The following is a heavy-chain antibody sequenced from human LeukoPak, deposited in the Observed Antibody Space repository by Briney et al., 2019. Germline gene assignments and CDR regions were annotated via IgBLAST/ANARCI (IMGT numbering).Heavy chain of an antibody. V-gene: IGHV4-34*01. D-gene: IGHD6-13*01. CDR1: GGSFSGYY. CDR2: INHSGST. Sequence: KASETLSLTCAVYGGSFSGYYWSWIRQPPGKGLEWIGEINHSGSTNYNPSLKSRVTISVDTSKNQFSLKLSSVTAADTAVYYCARIDPGIAAAGRVVYYYGMDVWGQGTTVTVSS. CDR3: ARIDPGIAAAGRVVYYYGMDV. J-gene: IGHJ6*02.